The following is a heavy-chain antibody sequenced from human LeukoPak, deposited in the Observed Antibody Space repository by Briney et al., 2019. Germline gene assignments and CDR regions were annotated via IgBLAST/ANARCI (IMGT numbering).Heavy chain of an antibody. CDR1: GGSISSHY. V-gene: IGHV4-59*11. J-gene: IGHJ6*03. CDR2: IYYSGST. D-gene: IGHD2-21*01. CDR3: ARDVDYMDV. Sequence: TETLSLTCTVSGGSISSHYWSWIRQPPGKGLEWIGYIYYSGSTNYNPSLKSRVTISVDTSKNQFSLKLSSVTAADTAVYYCARDVDYMDVWGKGTTVTVSS.